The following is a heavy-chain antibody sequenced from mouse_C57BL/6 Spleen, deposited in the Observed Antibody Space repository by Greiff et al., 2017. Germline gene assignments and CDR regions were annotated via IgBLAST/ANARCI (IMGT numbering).Heavy chain of an antibody. D-gene: IGHD2-1*01. CDR1: GYTFTSYG. CDR2: IYPRSGNT. J-gene: IGHJ4*01. CDR3: ARSGYGNYGAMDY. V-gene: IGHV1-81*01. Sequence: QVQLQQSGAELARPGASVKLSCKASGYTFTSYGISWVKQRTGQGLEWIGEIYPRSGNTYYNEKFKGKATLTADKSSSTAYMELRSLTSEDSAVYFCARSGYGNYGAMDYWGQGTSVTVSS.